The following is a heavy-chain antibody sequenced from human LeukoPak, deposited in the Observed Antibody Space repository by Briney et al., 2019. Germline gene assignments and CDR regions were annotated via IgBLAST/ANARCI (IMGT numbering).Heavy chain of an antibody. D-gene: IGHD2-2*01. Sequence: SETLSLTCTVSGGSISNYYWSWIRQPPGKGLVWIGYIYYSGNTNYNPSLKSRVTISVDTSKNHFSLKLNSVTAADTAVYYCARVRYCSTNRCYDREFDNWGQGTLVTVSS. V-gene: IGHV4-59*01. CDR3: ARVRYCSTNRCYDREFDN. CDR1: GGSISNYY. CDR2: IYYSGNT. J-gene: IGHJ4*02.